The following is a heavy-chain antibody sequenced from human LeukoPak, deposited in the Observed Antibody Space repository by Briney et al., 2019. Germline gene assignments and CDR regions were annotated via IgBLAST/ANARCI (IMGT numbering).Heavy chain of an antibody. CDR3: ARDIAAVRMDV. Sequence: GGSLRLSCAASGFTFSSYGMHWVRQAPGKGLEWVAVIYYDGSNEYYADSVKGRFTISRDNSRNKNTMYLQMNSLRAEDTAVYYCARDIAAVRMDVWGQGTTVTVSS. J-gene: IGHJ6*02. CDR2: IYYDGSNE. V-gene: IGHV3-33*08. D-gene: IGHD6-25*01. CDR1: GFTFSSYG.